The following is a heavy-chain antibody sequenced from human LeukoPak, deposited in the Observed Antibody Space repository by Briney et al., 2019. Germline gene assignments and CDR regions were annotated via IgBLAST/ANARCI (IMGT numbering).Heavy chain of an antibody. V-gene: IGHV4-61*02. Sequence: SETLSLTCTVSGGSISSGSYYWSWIRQPAGKGLEWIGRIYTSGSTNYNPSLKSRVTISVDTSKNQFSLKLSSVTAADTAVYYCAREAAMTTVTTHYYYYMDVWGKGTTVTVSS. CDR1: GGSISSGSYY. J-gene: IGHJ6*03. CDR3: AREAAMTTVTTHYYYYMDV. CDR2: IYTSGST. D-gene: IGHD4-17*01.